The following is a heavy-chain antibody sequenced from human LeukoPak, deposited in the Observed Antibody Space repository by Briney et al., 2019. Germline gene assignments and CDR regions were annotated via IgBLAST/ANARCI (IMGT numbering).Heavy chain of an antibody. D-gene: IGHD1-1*01. Sequence: ASVKVSCKASGGTFSSYAISWVRQAPGQGLEWMGGIIPIFGTANYAQKFQGRVTITADESTSTAYMELRSLRSDDTAVYYCARDLEPHTIDYWGQGTLVTVSS. CDR2: IIPIFGTA. V-gene: IGHV1-69*01. CDR3: ARDLEPHTIDY. CDR1: GGTFSSYA. J-gene: IGHJ4*02.